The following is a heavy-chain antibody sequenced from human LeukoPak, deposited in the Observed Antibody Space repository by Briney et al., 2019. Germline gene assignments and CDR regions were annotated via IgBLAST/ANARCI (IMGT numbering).Heavy chain of an antibody. V-gene: IGHV3-23*01. J-gene: IGHJ4*02. CDR2: ISGSGGST. CDR3: AKDSRVTMIVVVISPFDY. Sequence: GGSLRLSCAASGFTFSSYAMSWVRQAPGKGLEWVSAISGSGGSTYYADSVKGRFTISRDNSKNTLYLQMNSLRAEDTAVYYCAKDSRVTMIVVVISPFDYWGQGTLVTVSS. CDR1: GFTFSSYA. D-gene: IGHD3-22*01.